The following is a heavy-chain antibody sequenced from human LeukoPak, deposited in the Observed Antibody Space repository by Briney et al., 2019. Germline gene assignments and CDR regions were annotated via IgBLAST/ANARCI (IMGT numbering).Heavy chain of an antibody. CDR1: GGTLRIYT. V-gene: IGHV1-69*16. Sequence: SVKVSCKSTGGTLRIYTINWVRQAPAQGLEWMGGLSPILGTANYAQKFQGRVTITTDESTSTAYMELSSLTSEDTAIYYCARSSVRPLQYLFDYWGQGTLVTVSS. CDR3: ARSSVRPLQYLFDY. CDR2: LSPILGTA. J-gene: IGHJ4*02. D-gene: IGHD4-11*01.